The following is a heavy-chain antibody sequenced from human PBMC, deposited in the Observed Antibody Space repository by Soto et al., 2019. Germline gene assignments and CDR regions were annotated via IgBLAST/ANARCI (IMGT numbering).Heavy chain of an antibody. Sequence: ASMKIWCKASGGPFSSYAISWVRQAPGQGREWMGGIIPIFGTANYTQKFQGRVTITADESTSTAYMELSSLRSENTAVYYCARRVGAGLLLYFYYGMDVYRELXTVTVTS. CDR1: GGPFSSYA. CDR3: ARRVGAGLLLYFYYGMDV. D-gene: IGHD1-26*01. V-gene: IGHV1-69*13. CDR2: IIPIFGTA. J-gene: IGHJ6*02.